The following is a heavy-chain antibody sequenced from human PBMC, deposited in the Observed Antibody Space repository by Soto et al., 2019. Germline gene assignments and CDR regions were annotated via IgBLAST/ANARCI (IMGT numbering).Heavy chain of an antibody. CDR2: FHYSGST. V-gene: IGHV4-61*01. CDR3: VRAWEHLYFDY. D-gene: IGHD1-26*01. CDR1: GGSVSSTSYY. Sequence: QVQLQESGPGLVKPSETLSLTCTVSGGSVSSTSYYWSWIRQPPGQGLEWIGYFHYSGSTNYNPSHKSRVTISVDTSKNQFSLKLSSVTAADTAVFYCVRAWEHLYFDYWGQGTLVTVSS. J-gene: IGHJ4*02.